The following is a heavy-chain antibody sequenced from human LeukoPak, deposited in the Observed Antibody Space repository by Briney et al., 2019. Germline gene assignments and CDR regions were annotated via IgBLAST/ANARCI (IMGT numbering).Heavy chain of an antibody. CDR3: ARGLTRIDY. Sequence: GGSLRLSCAASGFSFSTYWMNWVRQAPGKGLEWVASVKQDGSATYCVDSVKGRFTISRDNAKDSLYAQMNSLRAEDTAVYYCARGLTRIDYRGQGTLVTVSS. J-gene: IGHJ4*02. D-gene: IGHD2-21*02. CDR1: GFSFSTYW. V-gene: IGHV3-7*01. CDR2: VKQDGSAT.